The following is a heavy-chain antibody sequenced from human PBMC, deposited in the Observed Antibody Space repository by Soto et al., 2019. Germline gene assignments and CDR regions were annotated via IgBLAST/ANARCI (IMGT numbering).Heavy chain of an antibody. J-gene: IGHJ4*02. Sequence: QIQLVQSEGEVRQPGASVKVSCKTSGYTFTNYGVTWVRQAPGQGLEWMGWLNTYNGNTKYAQKLQGRVTMTSDTSTSTAYVEMRRLRSDDTAVYYCAVAQTPAEGDFWGQGTLVTVSS. CDR3: AVAQTPAEGDF. D-gene: IGHD2-15*01. CDR1: GYTFTNYG. V-gene: IGHV1-18*01. CDR2: LNTYNGNT.